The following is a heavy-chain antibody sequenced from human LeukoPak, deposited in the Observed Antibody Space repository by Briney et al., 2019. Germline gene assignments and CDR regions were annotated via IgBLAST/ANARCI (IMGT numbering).Heavy chain of an antibody. CDR1: GFTFNSIA. V-gene: IGHV3-23*01. Sequence: GGPLRLSCAASGFTFNSIAMSWVRQAPGKGLEWVSVISGGGGTTNYADSVKGRFTISRDNSKNTLYLQMNSLRADDTAIYYCAKPGFCSKGVCSNFDYWGQGTLVTVSS. D-gene: IGHD2-8*01. CDR2: ISGGGGTT. CDR3: AKPGFCSKGVCSNFDY. J-gene: IGHJ4*02.